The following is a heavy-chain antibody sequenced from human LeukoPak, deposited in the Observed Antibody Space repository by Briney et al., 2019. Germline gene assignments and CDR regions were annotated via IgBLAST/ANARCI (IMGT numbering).Heavy chain of an antibody. CDR3: ARSSDESWFPLDF. D-gene: IGHD3-22*01. V-gene: IGHV3-23*01. J-gene: IGHJ4*02. Sequence: GGSLRLSCAASGFSFSYHAMTWVRQAPGKGLEWVSVVGGRGGRGAVTYYADSVKGRVTISRDNRKNTLYLQMDNLRAEDTALYFCARSSDESWFPLDFWGRGTLVTVSS. CDR1: GFSFSYHA. CDR2: VGGRGGRGAVT.